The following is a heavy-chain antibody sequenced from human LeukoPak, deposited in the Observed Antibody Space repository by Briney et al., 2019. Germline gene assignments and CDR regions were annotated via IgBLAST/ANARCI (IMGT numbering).Heavy chain of an antibody. V-gene: IGHV4-4*02. CDR3: ARGSYYYYYDSSGYEGTGFDY. Sequence: SGTLSLTCAVSGGSISSSNWWSWVRQPPGKGLEWIGEIYHSGSTNYNPSLKSRVTMSVDTSKNQFSLKLSSVTAADTAVYYCARGSYYYYYDSSGYEGTGFDYWGQGTLVTVSS. CDR2: IYHSGST. D-gene: IGHD3-22*01. CDR1: GGSISSSNW. J-gene: IGHJ4*02.